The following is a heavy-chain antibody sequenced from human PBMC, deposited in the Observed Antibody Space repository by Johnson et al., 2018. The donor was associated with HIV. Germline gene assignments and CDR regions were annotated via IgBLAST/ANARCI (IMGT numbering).Heavy chain of an antibody. Sequence: VQLVESGGGLVKPGGSLRLSCAASGFTFNHAWMSWVRQAPGKGLAWVSVIYSGGNTYSADSVRGRVTISRDNSKNTLYLQMNGLRPEDTAVYYCAKDEAQTLASAGRDAFDFWGQGTAVTV. CDR3: AKDEAQTLASAGRDAFDF. CDR1: GFTFNHAW. D-gene: IGHD6-13*01. V-gene: IGHV3-66*01. J-gene: IGHJ3*01. CDR2: IYSGGNT.